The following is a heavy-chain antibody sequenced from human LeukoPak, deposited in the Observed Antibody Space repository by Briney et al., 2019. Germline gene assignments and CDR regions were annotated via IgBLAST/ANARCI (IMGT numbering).Heavy chain of an antibody. V-gene: IGHV3-23*01. CDR2: ISGSGGST. D-gene: IGHD3-22*01. J-gene: IGHJ4*02. CDR3: AKVGGYYDSSGYYYFDY. Sequence: GGSLRLSCAAPGFTFSSYAMSWVRQAPGKGLEWVSAISGSGGSTYYADSVKGRFTISRDHSKNTLYLQMNSLRAEDTAVYYCAKVGGYYDSSGYYYFDYWGQGTLVTVSP. CDR1: GFTFSSYA.